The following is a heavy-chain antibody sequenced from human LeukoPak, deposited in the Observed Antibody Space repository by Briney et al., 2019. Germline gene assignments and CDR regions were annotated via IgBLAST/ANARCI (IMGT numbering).Heavy chain of an antibody. CDR1: GYTFTTYY. V-gene: IGHV1-46*01. CDR3: ARAPRNKSYSGYYSDY. D-gene: IGHD1-26*01. CDR2: INPSGGST. J-gene: IGHJ4*02. Sequence: ASVKVSCKASGYTFTTYYMHWVRQAPGQGLEWMGLINPSGGSTSYAQKFQGRLTMTRDMSTSTVYLELSSLRSEDTAVFYCARAPRNKSYSGYYSDYWGQGTLVTVSS.